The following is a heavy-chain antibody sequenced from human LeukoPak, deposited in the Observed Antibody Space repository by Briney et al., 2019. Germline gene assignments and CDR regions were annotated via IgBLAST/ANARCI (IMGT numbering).Heavy chain of an antibody. Sequence: PSETLSLTCTVSGASISPLYWSWIQQAPGKALEFIGYIYDSGAANYNPSLKSRVTLSVDTSKNQFSLKLTSVTAADTAVYYCARGGVAAKYYFDYWGQGILVTVSS. CDR1: GASISPLY. CDR3: ARGGVAAKYYFDY. D-gene: IGHD6-13*01. J-gene: IGHJ4*02. CDR2: IYDSGAA. V-gene: IGHV4-59*11.